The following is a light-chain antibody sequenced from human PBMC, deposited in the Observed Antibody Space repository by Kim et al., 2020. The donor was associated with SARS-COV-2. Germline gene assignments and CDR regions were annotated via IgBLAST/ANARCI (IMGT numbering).Light chain of an antibody. CDR3: LQDYDSPWT. J-gene: IGKJ1*01. Sequence: AIQVNQSPSSLSASVGDTVTITCRASQGIGRDLAWYQQKPGTAPTLLIFLTSKLHTGVPSRFSGSSSGADFTLTITSLQPEDFATYYCLQDYDSPWTFGQGTKVDIK. CDR1: QGIGRD. CDR2: LTS. V-gene: IGKV1-6*01.